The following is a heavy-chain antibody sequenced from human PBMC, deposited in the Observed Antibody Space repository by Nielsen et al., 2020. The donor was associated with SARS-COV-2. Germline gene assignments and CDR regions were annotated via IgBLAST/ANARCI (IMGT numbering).Heavy chain of an antibody. CDR3: ARPRDIDQYYYYYYMDV. J-gene: IGHJ6*03. Sequence: GESLKISCAASGFTFSSYGMHWVRQAPGKGLEWVAVISYDGSNKYYADSVKGRFTISRDNSKNTLYLQMNSLRAEDTAVYYCARPRDIDQYYYYYYMDVWGKGTTVTVSS. CDR2: ISYDGSNK. CDR1: GFTFSSYG. D-gene: IGHD2-2*01. V-gene: IGHV3-30*03.